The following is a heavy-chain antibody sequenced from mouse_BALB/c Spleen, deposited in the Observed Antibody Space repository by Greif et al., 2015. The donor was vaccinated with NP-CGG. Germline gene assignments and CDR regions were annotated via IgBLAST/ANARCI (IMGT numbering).Heavy chain of an antibody. V-gene: IGHV1-69*02. J-gene: IGHJ2*01. D-gene: IGHD2-1*01. CDR3: TRSEGNYYFDY. Sequence: VQLQQSGAELVRPGASVKLSCKASGYTFTSYWINWVKQRPGQGLEWIGNIYPSDSYTNCNQKFKDKATLTVDKSSSTAYMQLSSPTSEDSAVYYCTRSEGNYYFDYWGQGTTLTVSS. CDR1: GYTFTSYW. CDR2: IYPSDSYT.